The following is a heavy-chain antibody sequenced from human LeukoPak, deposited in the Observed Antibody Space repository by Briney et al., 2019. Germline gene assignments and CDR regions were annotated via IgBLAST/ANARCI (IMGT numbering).Heavy chain of an antibody. J-gene: IGHJ1*01. CDR3: ARDKIDGYYYGSGSYPFQH. CDR1: GFTFSSYG. V-gene: IGHV3-21*01. Sequence: GGSLRLSCAASGFTFSSYGMHWVRQAPGKGLEWVSSISSSSSYIYYADSVKGRFTISRDNAKNSLYLHMNSLRAEDTAVCYCARDKIDGYYYGSGSYPFQHWGQGTLVTVSS. D-gene: IGHD3-10*01. CDR2: ISSSSSYI.